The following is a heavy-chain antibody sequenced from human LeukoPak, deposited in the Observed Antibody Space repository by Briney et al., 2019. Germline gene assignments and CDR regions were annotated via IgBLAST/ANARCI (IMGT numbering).Heavy chain of an antibody. CDR3: AKPLYSSNWYRFDS. CDR1: GFTFSSYA. Sequence: GGSLRLSCAASGFTFSSYAMSWVRQAPGKGLEWVSAITSSGDSTYYADSVKGRFTISRDNSKTTLYLQMNSLRADDTAVYYCAKPLYSSNWYRFDSWGQGTLVTVSS. D-gene: IGHD6-13*01. CDR2: ITSSGDST. V-gene: IGHV3-23*01. J-gene: IGHJ4*02.